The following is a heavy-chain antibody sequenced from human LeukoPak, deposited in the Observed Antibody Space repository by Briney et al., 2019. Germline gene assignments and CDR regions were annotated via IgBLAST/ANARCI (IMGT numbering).Heavy chain of an antibody. CDR2: IYTSGST. J-gene: IGHJ6*03. Sequence: PSETLSLTCTVSGGSISSYYWSWIRQPAGKGLEWIGRIYTSGSTNYNPSLKSRVTISVDTSKNQFSLKLSSVTAADTAVYYCARGGGYDAYYYYYYMDVWGKGTTVTVSS. CDR3: ARGGGYDAYYYYYYMDV. D-gene: IGHD5-12*01. V-gene: IGHV4-4*07. CDR1: GGSISSYY.